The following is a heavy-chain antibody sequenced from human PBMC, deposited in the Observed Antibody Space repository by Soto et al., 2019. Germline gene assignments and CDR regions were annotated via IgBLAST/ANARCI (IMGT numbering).Heavy chain of an antibody. Sequence: QVQLQESGPGLVKPSQTLSLSCTVSGGSIRSGGYYWTWIRQHPGKGLEWIGYTYYSGYTNYNPSLKSRVTISVDASKNKFSVKRSSVTAADTAFYYCARVLSTAAVDYWGQGTLVTVSS. CDR3: ARVLSTAAVDY. CDR1: GGSIRSGGYY. CDR2: TYYSGYT. D-gene: IGHD6-13*01. V-gene: IGHV4-31*03. J-gene: IGHJ4*02.